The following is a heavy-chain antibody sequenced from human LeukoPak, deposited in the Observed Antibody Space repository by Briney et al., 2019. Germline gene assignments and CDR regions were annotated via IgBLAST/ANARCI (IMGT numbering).Heavy chain of an antibody. CDR2: ISAYNGNT. CDR3: ARDSADCSGGSCYSAENFQH. CDR1: GYSFNNYG. Sequence: GASVKVSCKASGYSFNNYGISWVRQAPGQGLEWMGRISAYNGNTNYVQKVQDRVTVTTDTSTRTAYMELRNLTSDDTAVYYCARDSADCSGGSCYSAENFQHWGQGTLVTVSS. V-gene: IGHV1-18*01. J-gene: IGHJ1*01. D-gene: IGHD2-15*01.